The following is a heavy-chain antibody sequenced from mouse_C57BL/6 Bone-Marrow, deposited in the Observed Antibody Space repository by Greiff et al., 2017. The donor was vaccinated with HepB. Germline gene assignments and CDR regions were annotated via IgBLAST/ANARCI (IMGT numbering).Heavy chain of an antibody. CDR1: GFSLTSYG. CDR2: IWRGGST. Sequence: VKLMESGPGLVQPSQSLSITCTVSGFSLTSYGVHWVRQSPGKGLEWLGVIWRGGSTDYNAAFMSRLSITKDNSKSQVFFKMNSLQADDTAIYYCAKSSYDWYFDVWGTGTTVTVSS. J-gene: IGHJ1*03. D-gene: IGHD1-1*01. V-gene: IGHV2-5*01. CDR3: AKSSYDWYFDV.